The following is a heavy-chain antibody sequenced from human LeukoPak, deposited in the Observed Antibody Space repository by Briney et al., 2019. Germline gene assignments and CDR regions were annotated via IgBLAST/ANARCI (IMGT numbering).Heavy chain of an antibody. Sequence: PGGSLRLSCAASGFTFSSYSMNWVRQAPGQGLEWVSSISGNKNYIYYADSVGGRFTISRDNARDSLFLQMDSLRAEDTGVYYCARDPHNPGPIDYWGQGTLVTVSS. CDR2: ISGNKNYI. J-gene: IGHJ4*02. CDR1: GFTFSSYS. V-gene: IGHV3-21*01. CDR3: ARDPHNPGPIDY.